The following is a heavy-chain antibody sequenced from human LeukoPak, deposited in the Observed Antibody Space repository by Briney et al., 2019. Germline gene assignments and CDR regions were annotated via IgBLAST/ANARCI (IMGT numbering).Heavy chain of an antibody. CDR1: GFTFSSYW. V-gene: IGHV3-7*01. CDR2: IKQDGSEK. D-gene: IGHD3-16*02. CDR3: ARDIHESMITFGGVIAT. J-gene: IGHJ4*02. Sequence: AGGSLRLSCAASGFTFSSYWMSWVRQAPGKGLEWVANIKQDGSEKYYVDSVKGRFTISRDNAKNSLYLQMNSLRAEDTAVYYCARDIHESMITFGGVIATWGRGTLVTASS.